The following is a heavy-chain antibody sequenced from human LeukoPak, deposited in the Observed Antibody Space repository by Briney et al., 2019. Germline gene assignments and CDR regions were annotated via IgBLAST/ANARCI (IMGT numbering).Heavy chain of an antibody. J-gene: IGHJ4*02. CDR2: IYYSGST. Sequence: SETLSLTCTVSGGSISSGSYYWGWIRQPPGKGLEWIGSIYYSGSTYYNPSLKSRVTISVDTSKNQFSLKLSSVTAADTAVYYCARGHSGSFYWGQGTLVTVSS. V-gene: IGHV4-39*07. CDR1: GGSISSGSYY. CDR3: ARGHSGSFY. D-gene: IGHD1-26*01.